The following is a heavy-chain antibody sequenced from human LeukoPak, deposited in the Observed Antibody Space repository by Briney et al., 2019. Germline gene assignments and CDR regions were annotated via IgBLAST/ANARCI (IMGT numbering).Heavy chain of an antibody. CDR3: ARQYYDYVWGTHPYYFDY. J-gene: IGHJ4*02. CDR2: MYYSGST. Sequence: PSETLSLTCIVSGGSISSRSYYWGWIRQPPGKGLEWIGSMYYSGSTYYNPSLKSRVTISVDTSKNQFSLRLSSVSAADTAVYYCARQYYDYVWGTHPYYFDYWGQGTLVTVSS. D-gene: IGHD3-16*01. V-gene: IGHV4-39*07. CDR1: GGSISSRSYY.